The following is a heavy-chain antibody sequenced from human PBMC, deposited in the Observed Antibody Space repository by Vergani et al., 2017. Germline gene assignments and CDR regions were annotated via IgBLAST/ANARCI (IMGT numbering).Heavy chain of an antibody. CDR2: IFYTGTS. D-gene: IGHD6-6*01. J-gene: IGHJ6*03. V-gene: IGHV4-39*07. CDR3: ARGRRYSSSSPIYYYYMDV. Sequence: QLQLQESGPGLLKPSETLSLTCSVSGTSISGSSDYWGWIRQPPGKGLEWIGSIFYTGTSYYNPSLKSRVTISVDTSKNQFSLKLSSVTAADTAVYYCARGRRYSSSSPIYYYYMDVWGKGTTVTVSS. CDR1: GTSISGSSDY.